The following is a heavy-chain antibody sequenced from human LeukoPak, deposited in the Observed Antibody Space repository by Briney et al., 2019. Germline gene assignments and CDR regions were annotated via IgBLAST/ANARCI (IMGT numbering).Heavy chain of an antibody. CDR3: AKGGAEHTSFDY. CDR1: GFTLSNCA. D-gene: IGHD1-26*01. Sequence: GGSLRLSCAASGFTLSNCAMSWVRQAPGKGLEWVSTISGSGGGTWKEDSVKGRFTISRDNAKNTLYLQMNDLRAEDTAVYYCAKGGAEHTSFDYWGQGPVVRVSS. CDR2: ISGSGGGT. J-gene: IGHJ4*02. V-gene: IGHV3-23*01.